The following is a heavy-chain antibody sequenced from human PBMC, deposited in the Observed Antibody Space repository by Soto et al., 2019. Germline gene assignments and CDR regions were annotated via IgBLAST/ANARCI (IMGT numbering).Heavy chain of an antibody. CDR1: GGSFSGYY. CDR2: INHSGST. J-gene: IGHJ4*02. V-gene: IGHV4-34*01. Sequence: SETLSLTCAVYGGSFSGYYWSWVRQPPGKGLEWIGEINHSGSTNYNPSLKSRVTISVDTSKNQFSLKLSSVTAADTAVYYCARGPYRITIFGVVIIPYFDYWGQGTLVTVSS. D-gene: IGHD3-3*01. CDR3: ARGPYRITIFGVVIIPYFDY.